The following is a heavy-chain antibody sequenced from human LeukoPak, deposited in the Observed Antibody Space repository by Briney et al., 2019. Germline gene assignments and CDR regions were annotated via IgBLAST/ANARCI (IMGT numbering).Heavy chain of an antibody. V-gene: IGHV4-59*10. CDR1: GGSFSGYY. CDR3: ARTPGHYDPYDGLYFDY. CDR2: IYTSGST. D-gene: IGHD3-22*01. J-gene: IGHJ4*02. Sequence: SETLSLTCAVYGGSFSGYYWSWIRQPAGKGLEWIGRIYTSGSTNYNPSLKSRVTMSVDTSKNQFSLKLSSVTAADTAVYYCARTPGHYDPYDGLYFDYWGQGTLVTVSS.